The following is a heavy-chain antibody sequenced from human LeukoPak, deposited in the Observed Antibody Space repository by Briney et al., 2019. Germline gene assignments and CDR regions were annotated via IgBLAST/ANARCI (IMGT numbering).Heavy chain of an antibody. J-gene: IGHJ4*02. Sequence: PSETLSLTCTVSGGSFSSHHWSWIRQPPGKGLEWIGYINYSGTTKYNPSLKSRVIMSVDTSKNQFSLRLTSVTAADTAVYYCARGPEGSGSYMCDYWGPGTRVTVSS. V-gene: IGHV4-59*11. D-gene: IGHD3-10*01. CDR1: GGSFSSHH. CDR2: INYSGTT. CDR3: ARGPEGSGSYMCDY.